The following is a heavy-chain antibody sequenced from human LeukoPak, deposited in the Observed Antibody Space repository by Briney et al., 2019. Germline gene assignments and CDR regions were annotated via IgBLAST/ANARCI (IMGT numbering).Heavy chain of an antibody. CDR1: GFTVSSNY. D-gene: IGHD6-13*01. Sequence: GGSLRLSCAASGFTVSSNYMSWVRQAPGKGLEWVSVIYSCGSTYYADSVKGRFTISRDNSKNTLYLQMNSLRAEDTAVYYCAKDLAGIAAETVDYWGQGTLVTVSS. V-gene: IGHV3-53*01. J-gene: IGHJ4*02. CDR2: IYSCGST. CDR3: AKDLAGIAAETVDY.